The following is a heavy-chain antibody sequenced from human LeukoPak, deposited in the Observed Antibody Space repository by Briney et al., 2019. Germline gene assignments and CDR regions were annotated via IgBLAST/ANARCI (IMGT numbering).Heavy chain of an antibody. Sequence: SETLSLTCTVSGGSISSYYWSWIRQPPGKGLEWIGSIYYSGSTYYNPSLKSRVTISVDTSKNQFSLKLSSVTAADTAVYYCARRLGYTLGYWGQGTLVTVSS. CDR2: IYYSGST. D-gene: IGHD1-1*01. J-gene: IGHJ4*02. CDR3: ARRLGYTLGY. CDR1: GGSISSYY. V-gene: IGHV4-59*05.